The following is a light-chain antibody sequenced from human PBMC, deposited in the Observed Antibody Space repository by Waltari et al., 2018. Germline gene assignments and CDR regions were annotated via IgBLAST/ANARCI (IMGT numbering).Light chain of an antibody. CDR3: QSYDSSLSGSGV. CDR1: SPNIGAGYA. V-gene: IGLV1-40*01. Sequence: QSILTQPPSVSGAPGQRVTIPCTGSSPNIGAGYAVHWYQQLPGTAPKLLMYGNSNRPSGVPDRFSGSKSGTSASLDITGLQAEDEADYYCQSYDSSLSGSGVFGGGTKLTVL. CDR2: GNS. J-gene: IGLJ3*02.